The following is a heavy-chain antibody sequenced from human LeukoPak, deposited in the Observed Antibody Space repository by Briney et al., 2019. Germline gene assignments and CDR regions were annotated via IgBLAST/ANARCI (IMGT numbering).Heavy chain of an antibody. J-gene: IGHJ4*02. Sequence: GGSLRLSCAASGFTFSNYAMRWVRQAPGKGLEWVSGISGSGDSTYYADSVKGRFTISRDNSKNTLYLQMNSLRAEDTAVYYCARRSGIAVAGAFDYRGQGTLVTVSS. V-gene: IGHV3-23*01. CDR3: ARRSGIAVAGAFDY. D-gene: IGHD6-19*01. CDR2: ISGSGDST. CDR1: GFTFSNYA.